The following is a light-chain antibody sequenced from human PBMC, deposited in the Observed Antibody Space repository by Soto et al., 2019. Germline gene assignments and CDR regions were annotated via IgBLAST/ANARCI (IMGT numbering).Light chain of an antibody. CDR3: CSYAGSSTFYV. CDR1: SSDVGSYNL. J-gene: IGLJ1*01. V-gene: IGLV2-23*02. CDR2: EVS. Sequence: QSALTQPASVSGSSGQSITISCTGTSSDVGSYNLVSWYQQHPGKAPKLMIYEVSKRPSGVSNRFSGSKSGNTASLTISGLQAEDEADYYCCSYAGSSTFYVFGTGTKVPVL.